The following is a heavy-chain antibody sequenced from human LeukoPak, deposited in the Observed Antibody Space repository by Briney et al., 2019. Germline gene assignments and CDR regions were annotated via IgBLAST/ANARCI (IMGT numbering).Heavy chain of an antibody. J-gene: IGHJ4*02. V-gene: IGHV3-74*01. CDR3: ARGDVYFDY. CDR1: GLTFSSHW. Sequence: HPGGSLRLSCAASGLTFSSHWMHWVRQAPGKGLVWVSRITNDGSSTTYADSVKGRFTISRDNAKNMLYLQVNSLRAEDTALYYCARGDVYFDYWGQGTLVTVSS. CDR2: ITNDGSST.